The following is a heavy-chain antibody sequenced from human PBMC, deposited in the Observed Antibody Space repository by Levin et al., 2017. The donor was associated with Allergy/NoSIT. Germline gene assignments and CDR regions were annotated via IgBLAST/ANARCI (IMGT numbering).Heavy chain of an antibody. CDR1: GGSVSSGSYY. D-gene: IGHD3-22*01. CDR3: ASISDYYDSSGYPLREYFQH. Sequence: SQTLSLTCTVSGGSVSSGSYYWSWIRQPPGKGLEWIGYIYYSGSTNYNPSLKSRVTISVDTSKNQFSLKLSSVTAADTAVYYCASISDYYDSSGYPLREYFQHWGQGTLVTVSS. J-gene: IGHJ1*01. V-gene: IGHV4-61*01. CDR2: IYYSGST.